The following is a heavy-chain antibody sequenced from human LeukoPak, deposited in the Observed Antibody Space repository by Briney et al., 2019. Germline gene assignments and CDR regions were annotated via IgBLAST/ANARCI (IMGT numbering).Heavy chain of an antibody. J-gene: IGHJ4*02. CDR2: ISGSGGST. V-gene: IGHV3-23*01. D-gene: IGHD3-3*01. CDR1: GFTFSSYA. CDR3: AKGDDFWSFYYFDY. Sequence: GGSLRLSCAASGFTFSSYAMSWVRQAPGKGLEWVLAISGSGGSTYYADSVKGRFTISRDNSKNTLYLQMNSLRAEDTAVYYCAKGDDFWSFYYFDYWGQGTLVTVSS.